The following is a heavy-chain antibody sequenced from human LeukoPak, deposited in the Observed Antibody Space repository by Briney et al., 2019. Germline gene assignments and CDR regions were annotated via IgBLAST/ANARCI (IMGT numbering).Heavy chain of an antibody. Sequence: GASVKVSCEASGYTFTSYAMHWVRQAPGQRLEWRGWINASNGNTKYSQKFQGRVTITRDTSVSTAYMELSSLRSEDTAVYYCASGYYYGSGSYAGMDVWGKGTTVTVSS. D-gene: IGHD3-10*01. V-gene: IGHV1-3*01. CDR1: GYTFTSYA. CDR3: ASGYYYGSGSYAGMDV. J-gene: IGHJ6*04. CDR2: INASNGNT.